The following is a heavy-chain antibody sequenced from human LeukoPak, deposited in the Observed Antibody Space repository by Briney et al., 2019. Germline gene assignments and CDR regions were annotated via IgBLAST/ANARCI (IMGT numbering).Heavy chain of an antibody. CDR3: AKDRSILSRDAFDI. Sequence: QPGGSLRLSCAASGFTFDDYAMPWVRQAPGKGLEWVSGISWNSGSIGYADSVKSRFTISRDNAKNSLYLQMNSLRAEDTALYYCAKDRSILSRDAFDIWGQGTMVTVSS. CDR2: ISWNSGSI. V-gene: IGHV3-9*01. CDR1: GFTFDDYA. J-gene: IGHJ3*02.